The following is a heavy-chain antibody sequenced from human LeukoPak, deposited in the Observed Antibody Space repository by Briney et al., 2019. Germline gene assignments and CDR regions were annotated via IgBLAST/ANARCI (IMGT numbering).Heavy chain of an antibody. CDR2: IYSGDTT. CDR3: GRVAYGANSGGIDY. CDR1: GFTVSSNY. V-gene: IGHV3-53*01. J-gene: IGHJ4*02. Sequence: AGGSLRLSCAASGFTVSSNYMNWVRQAPGKGLEWVSVIYSGDTTNYADSVKGRFTISRDNSKNTLYLQMNSLRAEDTAVYYCGRVAYGANSGGIDYWGQGTLVTVSS. D-gene: IGHD4/OR15-4a*01.